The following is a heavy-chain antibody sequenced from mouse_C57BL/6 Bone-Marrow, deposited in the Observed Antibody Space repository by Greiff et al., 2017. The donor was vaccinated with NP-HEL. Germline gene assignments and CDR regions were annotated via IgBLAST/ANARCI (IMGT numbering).Heavy chain of an antibody. J-gene: IGHJ4*01. Sequence: LVESGPELVKPGASVKISCKASGYAFSSSWMNWVKQRPGKGLEWIGRIYPGDGDTNYNGKFKGKATLTADKSSSTAYMQLSSLPSEDSAVYFCARDYSNPYYYAMDYWGQGTSVTVSS. CDR2: IYPGDGDT. V-gene: IGHV1-82*01. CDR3: ARDYSNPYYYAMDY. D-gene: IGHD2-5*01. CDR1: GYAFSSSW.